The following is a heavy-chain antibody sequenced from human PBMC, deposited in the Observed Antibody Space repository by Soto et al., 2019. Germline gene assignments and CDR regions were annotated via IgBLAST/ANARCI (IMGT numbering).Heavy chain of an antibody. V-gene: IGHV4-39*01. CDR1: GGSVRSSTYY. J-gene: IGHJ4*02. D-gene: IGHD6-13*01. CDR3: TRHEGGAAADRPLDY. Sequence: QLQLQESGPGLVKSSETLSLTCTVSGGSVRSSTYYWGWIRQSPGKGLEWIGSIYYSGSTHNNPSLKSRVTMSVDTYTNQFSLKLMSVTAADTAIYYCTRHEGGAAADRPLDYWGQGTLVTVSS. CDR2: IYYSGST.